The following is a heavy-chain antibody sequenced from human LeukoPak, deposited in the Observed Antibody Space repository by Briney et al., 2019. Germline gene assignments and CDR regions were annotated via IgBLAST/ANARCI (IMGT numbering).Heavy chain of an antibody. V-gene: IGHV5-51*01. Sequence: PGESLKISCKGSGYNFTNYWLGWVRQLPGKGLDWMGIIYPGDSDTTYSPSFRGQVTVSADKSISTAYLQWSSLKASDTAMYYCARPVDTAMVGFDYWGQGTLVTVSS. J-gene: IGHJ4*02. CDR1: GYNFTNYW. CDR2: IYPGDSDT. D-gene: IGHD5-18*01. CDR3: ARPVDTAMVGFDY.